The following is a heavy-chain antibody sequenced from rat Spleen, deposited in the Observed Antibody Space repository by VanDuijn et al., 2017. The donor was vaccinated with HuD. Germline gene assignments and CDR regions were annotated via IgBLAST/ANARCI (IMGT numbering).Heavy chain of an antibody. Sequence: EVQLVESHGGLVQPGRSLKLSCAASGFIFSDYYMAWVRQAPKKGLEWVASISYEGSSTYYGDSVKGRFTISRDNAKSTLYLQMNSLRSEDTATYYCATDDGDWGQGVMVTVSS. J-gene: IGHJ2*01. CDR1: GFIFSDYY. CDR3: ATDDGD. V-gene: IGHV5-22*01. D-gene: IGHD1-7*01. CDR2: ISYEGSST.